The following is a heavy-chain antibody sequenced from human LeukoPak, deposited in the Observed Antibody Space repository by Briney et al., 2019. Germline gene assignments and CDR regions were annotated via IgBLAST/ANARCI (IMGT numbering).Heavy chain of an antibody. CDR3: ARDRVIAAAGAVGSFGY. CDR2: INPNSGGT. D-gene: IGHD6-13*01. J-gene: IGHJ4*02. V-gene: IGHV1-2*02. CDR1: GYTFTGYY. Sequence: ASVKVSCKASGYTFTGYYMHWVRQAPGQGLEWMGWINPNSGGTNYAQKFQGRVTMTRDTSISTAYMELSRLRSDDTAVYYRARDRVIAAAGAVGSFGYWGQGTLVTVSS.